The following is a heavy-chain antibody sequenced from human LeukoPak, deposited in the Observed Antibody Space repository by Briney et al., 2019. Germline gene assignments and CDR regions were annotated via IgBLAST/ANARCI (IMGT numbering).Heavy chain of an antibody. CDR1: GGSISSYY. V-gene: IGHV4-59*01. Sequence: SETLSLTCTVSGGSISSYYWSWIRQPPGKGLEWIGYIYYSGSTNYNPSLKSRVTISVDTSKNQFSLKLSSVTAADTAMYYCVRRYSTVTKGVDAFDIWGQGTMVTVSS. J-gene: IGHJ3*02. CDR2: IYYSGST. D-gene: IGHD4-17*01. CDR3: VRRYSTVTKGVDAFDI.